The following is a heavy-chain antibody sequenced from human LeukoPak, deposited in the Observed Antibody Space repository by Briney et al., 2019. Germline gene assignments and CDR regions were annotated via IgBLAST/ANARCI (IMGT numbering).Heavy chain of an antibody. CDR3: TRKGVSGSSLRQFFDY. D-gene: IGHD2-15*01. CDR2: INWNGDRT. J-gene: IGHJ4*02. V-gene: IGHV3-20*04. CDR1: GFSFHDYG. Sequence: GGSLRLSCAASGFSFHDYGMSWVRQVPGKGLEWVTGINWNGDRTSYVDSVKGRFTISRDNAKNSLHLQMNSLRVEDTAFYYCTRKGVSGSSLRQFFDYWGQGTLVAVTS.